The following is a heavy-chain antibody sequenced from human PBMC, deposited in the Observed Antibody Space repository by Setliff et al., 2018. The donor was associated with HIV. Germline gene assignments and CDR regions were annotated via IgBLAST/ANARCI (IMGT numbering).Heavy chain of an antibody. V-gene: IGHV3-48*03. D-gene: IGHD3-10*01. CDR3: AKDMASDLVHLFDY. Sequence: PGGSLRLSCSTSGFIFSSYEMNWVRQAPGKGLEWVSYISGGGGTVYHADSVKGRFTISRDNAKNSLYLQMNSLRAEDTAVYYCAKDMASDLVHLFDYWGQGALVTVSS. CDR1: GFIFSSYE. CDR2: ISGGGGTV. J-gene: IGHJ4*02.